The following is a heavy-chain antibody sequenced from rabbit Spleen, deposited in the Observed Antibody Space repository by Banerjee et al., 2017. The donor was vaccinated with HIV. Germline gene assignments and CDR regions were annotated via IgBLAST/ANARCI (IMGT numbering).Heavy chain of an antibody. CDR1: GVSFSFNSY. CDR2: IEAGSSGFT. D-gene: IGHD4-1*01. V-gene: IGHV1S40*01. J-gene: IGHJ4*01. Sequence: LEESGGDLVKPGASLTLTCTASGVSFSFNSYMCWVRQAPGKGLEWIACIEAGSSGFTYFASWAKGRFTISKTSSTTVTLQLNSLTAADTATYFCARDLAGIIGWNFYLWGPGTLVTVS. CDR3: ARDLAGIIGWNFYL.